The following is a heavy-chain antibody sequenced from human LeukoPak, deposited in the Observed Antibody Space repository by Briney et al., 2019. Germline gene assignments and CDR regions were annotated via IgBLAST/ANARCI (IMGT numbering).Heavy chain of an antibody. CDR1: GDSISSYY. CDR2: IYYSGST. Sequence: KASETLSLTCTVSGDSISSYYCSWIRQPPGKGLEWIGYIYYSGSTSYNPSLKSRVTISLDTSNNQFSLKLRSVTAADTAVYYCATLGTLTIPLYYYYYMDVWGKGTTVTVSS. CDR3: ATLGTLTIPLYYYYYMDV. D-gene: IGHD3-3*01. J-gene: IGHJ6*03. V-gene: IGHV4-59*01.